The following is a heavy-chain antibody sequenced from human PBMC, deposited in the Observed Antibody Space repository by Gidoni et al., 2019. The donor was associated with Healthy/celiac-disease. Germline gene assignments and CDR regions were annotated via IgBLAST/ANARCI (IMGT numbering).Heavy chain of an antibody. D-gene: IGHD3-3*01. Sequence: QAQLVQSGVEVKKPGPSEKVSCRASGSTFTGNGTRWVRQAPGQGLEWLGWISAYNGNTKYAQKVQGRVTLTPDTSTSTAYMELRSLRSDDTAVYYCARNSPAEIFGVAHLFYNWFDPWGQGTLVTVSS. CDR1: GSTFTGNG. J-gene: IGHJ5*02. V-gene: IGHV1-18*04. CDR3: ARNSPAEIFGVAHLFYNWFDP. CDR2: ISAYNGNT.